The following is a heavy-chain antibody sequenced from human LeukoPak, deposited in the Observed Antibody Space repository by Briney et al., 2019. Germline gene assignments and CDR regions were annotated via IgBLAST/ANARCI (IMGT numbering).Heavy chain of an antibody. CDR2: ISGSGGST. V-gene: IGHV3-23*01. CDR1: GFTFSSYA. Sequence: PGGSLRLSCAASGFTFSSYAMSWVRQAAGKGLEWVSAISGSGGSTYYADSVKGRFTISRDNSKNTLYLQMNSLRAEDTAVYYCAKDRIWQQLVRSSDYWGQGTLVTVSS. CDR3: AKDRIWQQLVRSSDY. J-gene: IGHJ4*02. D-gene: IGHD6-13*01.